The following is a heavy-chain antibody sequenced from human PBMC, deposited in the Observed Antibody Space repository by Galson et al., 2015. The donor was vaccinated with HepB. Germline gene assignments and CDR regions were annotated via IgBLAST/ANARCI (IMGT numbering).Heavy chain of an antibody. Sequence: SETLSLTCTVSGSSITSSSYFWGWIRQPPGKGLDWIGSIYYTGSTYYNPSLKSRVTISVDTSKNQFSLKLSSLTAADTAVYYCARLGGAAAGRFFDSWGQGTLVTVSS. CDR3: ARLGGAAAGRFFDS. V-gene: IGHV4-39*01. CDR1: GSSITSSSYF. J-gene: IGHJ4*02. CDR2: IYYTGST. D-gene: IGHD6-13*01.